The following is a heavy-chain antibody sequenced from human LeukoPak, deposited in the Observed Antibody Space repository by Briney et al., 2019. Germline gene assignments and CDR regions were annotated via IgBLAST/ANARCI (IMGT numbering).Heavy chain of an antibody. V-gene: IGHV1-2*04. CDR1: GYTFTGYY. CDR2: INPNSGGT. CDR3: ARDYKPHYYDSSAGDAFDI. J-gene: IGHJ3*02. D-gene: IGHD3-22*01. Sequence: ASVKVSCKASGYTFTGYYMHWVRQAPGQGLEWMGWINPNSGGTNYAQKFQGWVTMTRDTSISTAYMELSRLRSDDTAVYYCARDYKPHYYDSSAGDAFDIWGQGTMVTVSS.